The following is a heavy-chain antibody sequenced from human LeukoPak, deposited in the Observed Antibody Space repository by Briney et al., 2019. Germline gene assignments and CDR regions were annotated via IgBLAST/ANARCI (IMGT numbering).Heavy chain of an antibody. J-gene: IGHJ6*02. CDR3: ARELGSYEGGYYGMDV. Sequence: GGSLRLSCAASGFTFSTRWMSWVRQAPGKGLEWVANINEDGSERNYVESLKGRFTISRDNAKNSLYLQMNSLRAEDTALYYCARELGSYEGGYYGMDVWGQGTTVTVSS. D-gene: IGHD1-26*01. CDR1: GFTFSTRW. V-gene: IGHV3-7*01. CDR2: INEDGSER.